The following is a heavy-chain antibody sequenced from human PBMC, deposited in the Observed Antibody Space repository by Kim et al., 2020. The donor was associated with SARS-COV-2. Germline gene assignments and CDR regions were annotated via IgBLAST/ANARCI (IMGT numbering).Heavy chain of an antibody. CDR2: INPNSGGT. D-gene: IGHD6-13*01. CDR3: AAFLPRYSSSWERNWFDP. CDR1: GYTFTGYY. V-gene: IGHV1-2*06. Sequence: ASVKVSCKASGYTFTGYYMHWVRQAPGQGLEWMGRINPNSGGTNYAQKFQGRVTMTRDTSISTAYMELSRLRSDDTAVYYCAAFLPRYSSSWERNWFDPWGQGTLVTVSS. J-gene: IGHJ5*02.